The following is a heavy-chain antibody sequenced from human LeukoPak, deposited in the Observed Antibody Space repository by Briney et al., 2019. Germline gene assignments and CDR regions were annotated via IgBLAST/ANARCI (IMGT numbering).Heavy chain of an antibody. J-gene: IGHJ4*02. CDR3: ARRIAAAGFDY. V-gene: IGHV3-69-1*01. CDR2: ISGGGQI. CDR1: GFPFSGYY. D-gene: IGHD6-13*01. Sequence: GGSLRLSCAASGFPFSGYYMSWIRQAPGKGLECISYISGGGQIYYAGSVKGRFIISRDNSKDTLFLQMNSLRVEDTAVYYCARRIAAAGFDYWGQGTLVTVSS.